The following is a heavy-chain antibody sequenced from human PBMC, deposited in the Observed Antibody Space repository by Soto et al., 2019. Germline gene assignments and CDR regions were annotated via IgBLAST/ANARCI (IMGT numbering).Heavy chain of an antibody. CDR1: AFSLSTGGVG. V-gene: IGHV2-5*02. D-gene: IGHD2-21*02. Sequence: QITLKESGPTLVKPTQTLTLTCTFSAFSLSTGGVGVGWIRQPPGKALEWLALIYWDDDKRYSPSLRSRLTITNDTSKNQVVLTMTNMDPVDTATYYCIQSRCGGDCLQSYASYNDYGMDVWGQGTTVTVSS. CDR3: IQSRCGGDCLQSYASYNDYGMDV. CDR2: IYWDDDK. J-gene: IGHJ6*02.